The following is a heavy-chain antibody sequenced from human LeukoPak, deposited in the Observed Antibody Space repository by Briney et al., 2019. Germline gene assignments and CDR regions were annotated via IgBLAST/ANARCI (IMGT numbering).Heavy chain of an antibody. V-gene: IGHV4-34*01. CDR1: GGSFSGYY. D-gene: IGHD6-6*01. Sequence: SETLSLTCAVYGGSFSGYYWSWIRQPPGKGLEWIGENNHSGSTNYNPSLKSRVTISVNTSKNQFSLKLSSVTAADTAVYYCAISSSSWGNYWGQGTLVTVSS. CDR2: NNHSGST. CDR3: AISSSSWGNY. J-gene: IGHJ4*02.